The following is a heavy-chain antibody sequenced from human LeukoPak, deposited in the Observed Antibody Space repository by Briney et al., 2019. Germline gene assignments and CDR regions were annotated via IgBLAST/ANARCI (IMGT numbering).Heavy chain of an antibody. CDR3: ATTIFGVVIWY. D-gene: IGHD3-3*01. Sequence: ASVKVSCKVSGYTLTELSMHWVRQAPGKGLEWMGGFDPEDGETIYAQKFQGRVTMPEDTSTDTAYMELSSLRSEDTAVYYCATTIFGVVIWYWGQGTLVTVSS. V-gene: IGHV1-24*01. CDR1: GYTLTELS. J-gene: IGHJ4*02. CDR2: FDPEDGET.